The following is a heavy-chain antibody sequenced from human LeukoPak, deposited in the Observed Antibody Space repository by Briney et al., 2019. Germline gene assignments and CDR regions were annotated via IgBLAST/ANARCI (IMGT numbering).Heavy chain of an antibody. D-gene: IGHD3-3*01. CDR1: GYSISSGYY. Sequence: SETLSLTCAVSGYSISSGYYWGCIRQPPGKGQEWVGCIYYSGSTYNNPSLKRRVTISVDTSKNQFSRRLSSVTAADTAVYYCARGRSVDYWGQGTLVTVSS. CDR3: ARGRSVDY. CDR2: IYYSGST. J-gene: IGHJ4*02. V-gene: IGHV4-38-2*01.